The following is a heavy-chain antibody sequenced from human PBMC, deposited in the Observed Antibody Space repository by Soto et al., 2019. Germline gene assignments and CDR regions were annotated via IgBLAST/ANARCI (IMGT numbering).Heavy chain of an antibody. J-gene: IGHJ5*02. V-gene: IGHV3-53*05. CDR1: GFTVTSSY. Sequence: GGSLRLSCAASGFTVTSSYMVWVRQAPGKGLEWVAMIYSAGNTYYGDSVKGRFTISRDTSENKMYLQMNSLRADDTAVYYCARSSKLWREFGPWGQGTLVTVSS. CDR3: ARSSKLWREFGP. CDR2: IYSAGNT. D-gene: IGHD2-21*01.